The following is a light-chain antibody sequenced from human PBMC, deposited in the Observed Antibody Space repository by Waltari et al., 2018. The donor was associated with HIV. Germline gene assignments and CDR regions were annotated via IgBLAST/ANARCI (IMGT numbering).Light chain of an antibody. Sequence: DIQLTQSPPFLSASVGDRVTITCRASQAISTFLAWYQQKPGEAPKLLMFAASTLQSGVPSRFSGRGSETEFTLTISSLQPEDFATYYCQQLNRYPPAFGGGTKVEIK. J-gene: IGKJ4*01. CDR2: AAS. CDR1: QAISTF. V-gene: IGKV1-9*01. CDR3: QQLNRYPPA.